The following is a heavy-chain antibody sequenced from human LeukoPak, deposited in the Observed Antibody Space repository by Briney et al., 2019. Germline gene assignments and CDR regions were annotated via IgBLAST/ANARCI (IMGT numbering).Heavy chain of an antibody. J-gene: IGHJ6*03. V-gene: IGHV4-4*02. D-gene: IGHD1-14*01. CDR2: IYHSGST. CDR3: ARVRAPTPGNPSYYYYYYMDV. Sequence: GSLRLSCAASGFTFSSYEMNWVRQPPGKGLEWIGEIYHSGSTNYNPSLKSRVTISVDKSKNQFSLKLSSVTAADTAVYYCARVRAPTPGNPSYYYYYYMDVWGKGTTVTVSS. CDR1: GFTFSSYEM.